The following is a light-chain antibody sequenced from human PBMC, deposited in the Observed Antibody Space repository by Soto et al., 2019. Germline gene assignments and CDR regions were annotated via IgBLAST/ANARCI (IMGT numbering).Light chain of an antibody. J-gene: IGLJ1*01. V-gene: IGLV2-14*03. Sequence: QSVLTQPASVSGSPGQSITISCTGTSSDIGSFTFVSWYQQHPGKVPKLIIFDVNRRPSGVSDRFSGSKSGNTASLTISGLQAEDEGDYYCSSYTSSSTHVFGSGTKLTVL. CDR3: SSYTSSSTHV. CDR1: SSDIGSFTF. CDR2: DVN.